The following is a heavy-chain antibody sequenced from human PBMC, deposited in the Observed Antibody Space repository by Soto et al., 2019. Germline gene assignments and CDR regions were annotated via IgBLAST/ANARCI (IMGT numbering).Heavy chain of an antibody. Sequence: EVQLLESGGGLVQPGGSLRLSCAASGFTFSSYAMNWVRQAPGKGLEWVSDISSSGGSGGSTHYAESVKGRFTISRDNSKNERDVQMNSLRGEDTAVYVCAKDWRMDVWGQGTTVNVSS. CDR1: GFTFSSYA. V-gene: IGHV3-23*01. CDR3: AKDWRMDV. CDR2: ISSSGGSGGST. J-gene: IGHJ6*02.